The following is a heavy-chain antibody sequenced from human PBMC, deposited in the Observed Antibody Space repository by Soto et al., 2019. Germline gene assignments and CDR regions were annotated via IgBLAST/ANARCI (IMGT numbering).Heavy chain of an antibody. CDR2: TYYRSKWYS. D-gene: IGHD6-19*01. CDR3: ARGSYYSGWV. J-gene: IGHJ1*01. CDR1: GDSVSSPSAA. V-gene: IGHV6-1*01. Sequence: PSQTLSLTCAISGDSVSSPSAAWIWIRQSPSRGLEWLGRTYYRSKWYSDYAVSVKSRITINPDTSKNQFSPQLNSVTPEDTAVYYCARGSYYSGWVWGQGTLVTVSS.